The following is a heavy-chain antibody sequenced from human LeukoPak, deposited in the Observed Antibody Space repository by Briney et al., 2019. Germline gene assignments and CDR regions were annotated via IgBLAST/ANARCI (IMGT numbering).Heavy chain of an antibody. D-gene: IGHD1-7*01. V-gene: IGHV1-18*01. CDR3: AEHWNLRPFDAFDI. J-gene: IGHJ3*02. CDR2: ISAYNGNT. Sequence: ASVKVSCKASGYTFTSYGISWVRQAPGQGLEWMGWISAYNGNTNYAQKLQGRVTMTTDTSTSTAYMELRSLRSDDTAVYYCAEHWNLRPFDAFDIWGQGTMVTVSS. CDR1: GYTFTSYG.